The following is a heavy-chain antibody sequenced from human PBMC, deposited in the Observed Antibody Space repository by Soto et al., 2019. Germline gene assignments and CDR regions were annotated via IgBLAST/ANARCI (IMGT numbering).Heavy chain of an antibody. V-gene: IGHV3-21*01. D-gene: IGHD2-2*01. CDR3: ARDPSDCSSTSCWGYYALDV. Sequence: VGSLRLSCAASGFTFSTYSMNWVRQARGKGLEWVSSISSSGTYIHYADSLKGRFTISRDNAKNSLYLQMISLRAEDTAVYYCARDPSDCSSTSCWGYYALDVWGQGTTVTVSS. CDR1: GFTFSTYS. J-gene: IGHJ6*02. CDR2: ISSSGTYI.